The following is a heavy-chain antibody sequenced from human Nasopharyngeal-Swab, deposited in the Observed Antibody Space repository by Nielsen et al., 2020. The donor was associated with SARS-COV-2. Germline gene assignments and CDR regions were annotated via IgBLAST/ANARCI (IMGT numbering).Heavy chain of an antibody. CDR1: GGSFTDYY. Sequence: SETLSLTCAVYGGSFTDYYWTWIRQPPGKGLEWIGEINHRGSTNYSPSLKSRVTTSADTSKNQFSLNLSSVTAADTAVYYCARGLVDVNMMLVVIGFSYWLDSWGQGTLVTVSS. J-gene: IGHJ5*01. CDR2: INHRGST. D-gene: IGHD3-22*01. V-gene: IGHV4-34*01. CDR3: ARGLVDVNMMLVVIGFSYWLDS.